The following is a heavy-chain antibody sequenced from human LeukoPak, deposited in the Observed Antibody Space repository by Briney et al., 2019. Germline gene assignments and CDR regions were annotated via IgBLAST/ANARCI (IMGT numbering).Heavy chain of an antibody. CDR1: GFTVSSKY. J-gene: IGHJ6*02. CDR3: ARGGGSPYYYYGMDV. V-gene: IGHV3-53*01. Sequence: GGSLRLSCEACGFTVSSKYMTWLRQAPGKGLGWVSVIYSGGSTYYADSVKGRFTISRDNSKNTLYLQMNSLRAEDTGVYYCARGGGSPYYYYGMDVWGQGTTVTVSS. CDR2: IYSGGST. D-gene: IGHD1-26*01.